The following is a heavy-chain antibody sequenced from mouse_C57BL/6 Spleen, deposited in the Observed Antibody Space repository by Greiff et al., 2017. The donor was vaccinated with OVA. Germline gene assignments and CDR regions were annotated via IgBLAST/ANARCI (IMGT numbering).Heavy chain of an antibody. CDR1: GFTFSSYA. D-gene: IGHD1-1*01. J-gene: IGHJ2*01. CDR3: ATYYYGSSSYYFDY. V-gene: IGHV5-4*01. Sequence: EVQVVESGGGLVKPGGSLKLSCAASGFTFSSYALSWVRQTPEKRLEWVATLSDGGSYTYYPDNVKGRFTISRDNAKNNLYLQMSHLKSEDTAMYYCATYYYGSSSYYFDYWGQGTTLTVSS. CDR2: LSDGGSYT.